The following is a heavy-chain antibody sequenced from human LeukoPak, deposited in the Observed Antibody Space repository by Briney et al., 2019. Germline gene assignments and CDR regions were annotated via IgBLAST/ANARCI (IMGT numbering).Heavy chain of an antibody. V-gene: IGHV3-48*01. J-gene: IGHJ4*02. CDR3: VLEAVAGTDY. CDR1: GFTFSSYS. D-gene: IGHD6-19*01. Sequence: GGSLRLSCAASGFTFSSYSMNWVRQAPGKGLEWVSYISSSSSTIYYADSVKGRFTISRDNAKNSLYLQMNSLRAEDTTVYYCVLEAVAGTDYWGQGTLVTVSS. CDR2: ISSSSSTI.